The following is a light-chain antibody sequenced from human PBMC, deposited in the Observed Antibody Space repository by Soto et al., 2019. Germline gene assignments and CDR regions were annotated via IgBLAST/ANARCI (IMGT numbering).Light chain of an antibody. Sequence: IQLTQSPSSLSASVGDRVTITCRARQGISSYLAWYQQKPGKAPKLLIYAASTLQSGVPSRFSGSGSGTDFTLNIISLQPEHFATYSSQQLKIYPLSFGGRTKVEIK. CDR3: QQLKIYPLS. J-gene: IGKJ4*01. CDR1: QGISSY. CDR2: AAS. V-gene: IGKV1-9*01.